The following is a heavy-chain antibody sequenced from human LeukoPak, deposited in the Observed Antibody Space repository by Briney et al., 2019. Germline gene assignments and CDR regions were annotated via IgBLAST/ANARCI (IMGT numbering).Heavy chain of an antibody. J-gene: IGHJ6*02. V-gene: IGHV3-30*03. D-gene: IGHD1-26*01. CDR1: GFTFSSYG. CDR3: ATVWELLSYGMDV. Sequence: PGGSLRLSCAASGFTFSSYGMHWVRQAPGKGLEWVAVISYDGSNKYYADSVKGRFTISRDNSKNTLYLQMNSLRAEDTAVYYCATVWELLSYGMDVWGQGTTVTVSS. CDR2: ISYDGSNK.